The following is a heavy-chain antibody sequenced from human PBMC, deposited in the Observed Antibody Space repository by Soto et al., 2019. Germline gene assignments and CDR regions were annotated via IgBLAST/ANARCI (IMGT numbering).Heavy chain of an antibody. J-gene: IGHJ5*02. Sequence: GGSLRLSCAASGFTFSSYGMHWVRQAPGKGLEWVAVIWYDGSNKYYADSVKGRFTISRDNSKNTLYLQMNSLRAEDTAVYYCARAGGYSGYDSSEHAWFDPWGQGTLVTVSS. CDR2: IWYDGSNK. CDR1: GFTFSSYG. D-gene: IGHD5-12*01. V-gene: IGHV3-33*01. CDR3: ARAGGYSGYDSSEHAWFDP.